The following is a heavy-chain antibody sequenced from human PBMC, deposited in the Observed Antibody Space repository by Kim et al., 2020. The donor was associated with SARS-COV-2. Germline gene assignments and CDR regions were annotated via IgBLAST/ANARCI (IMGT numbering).Heavy chain of an antibody. D-gene: IGHD6-13*01. Sequence: GGSLRLSCAASGFTVSSNYMSWVRQAPGKGLEWVSVIYSGGSTYYADSVKGRFTISRDNSKNTLYLQMNSLRAEDTAVYYCASGGASSSWYIAFDIWGQGTMVTVSS. CDR3: ASGGASSSWYIAFDI. CDR1: GFTVSSNY. J-gene: IGHJ3*02. CDR2: IYSGGST. V-gene: IGHV3-66*01.